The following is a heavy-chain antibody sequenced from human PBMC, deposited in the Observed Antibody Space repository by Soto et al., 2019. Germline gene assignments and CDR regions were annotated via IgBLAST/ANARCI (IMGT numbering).Heavy chain of an antibody. D-gene: IGHD2-2*01. CDR2: INHSGST. CDR1: GGSISSGGYS. CDR3: ARGHPLLGYCISTSCSWFAP. V-gene: IGHV4-30-2*05. J-gene: IGHJ5*02. Sequence: PSETLSLTCAVSGGSISSGGYSWSWIRQPPGKGLEWIGEINHSGSTNYNPSLKSRVTISVDTSKNQFSLKLSSVTAADTAVYYCARGHPLLGYCISTSCSWFAPWGQGTLVTVSS.